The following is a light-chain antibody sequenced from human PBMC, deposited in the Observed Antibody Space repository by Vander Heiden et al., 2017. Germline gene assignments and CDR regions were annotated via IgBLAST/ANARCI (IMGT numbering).Light chain of an antibody. CDR2: SNN. V-gene: IGLV1-44*01. CDR1: SSNIGSNT. J-gene: IGLJ2*01. Sequence: QSVLTQPPSASGTPGQRVTISCSGRSSNIGSNTVNWYQQLTGTAPKLLIYSNNQRPSGVPDRFSGSKSGTSASLAISGLQSEDEADYYCAAWDDSLNGVVFGGGTKLTVL. CDR3: AAWDDSLNGVV.